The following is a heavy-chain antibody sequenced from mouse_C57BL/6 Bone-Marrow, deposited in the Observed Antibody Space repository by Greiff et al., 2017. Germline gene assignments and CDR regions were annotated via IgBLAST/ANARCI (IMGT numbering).Heavy chain of an antibody. D-gene: IGHD2-2*01. CDR1: GYTFTSYC. CDR3: AIGLCLRSSLDY. Sequence: QVQLQQSGAELVKPGASVKVSCKASGYTFTSYCMHWVKQRPGQGLEWIGRIHPSDSDTNYNPKFKGKATLTVDTSSSTAYMQLSSLTSEDSAVXYCAIGLCLRSSLDYWGQGTSLTVSS. CDR2: IHPSDSDT. V-gene: IGHV1-74*01. J-gene: IGHJ2*02.